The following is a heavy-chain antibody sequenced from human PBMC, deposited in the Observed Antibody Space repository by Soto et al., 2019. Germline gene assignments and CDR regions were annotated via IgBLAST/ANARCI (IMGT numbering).Heavy chain of an antibody. D-gene: IGHD1-26*01. V-gene: IGHV4-31*03. CDR3: VRDTTRIRGMDV. Sequence: SETLSLTCTVSGASITRGGYYWTWLRQLPGRGLEWIGYTYYTGNTNYNPSLKSRLAISVDTSKNQFSLRLSSVTAADTALYYCVRDTTRIRGMDVWGPGTTVTVSS. CDR1: GASITRGGYY. J-gene: IGHJ6*02. CDR2: TYYTGNT.